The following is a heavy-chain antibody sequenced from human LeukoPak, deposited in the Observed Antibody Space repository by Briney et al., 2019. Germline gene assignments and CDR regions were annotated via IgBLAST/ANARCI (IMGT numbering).Heavy chain of an antibody. D-gene: IGHD3-22*01. J-gene: IGHJ4*02. V-gene: IGHV4-34*01. CDR1: GGSFSGYY. CDR2: INHSGST. Sequence: SETLSLTCAVYGGSFSGYYWSWIRQPPGKGLEWIGEINHSGSTNYNPSLKSRVTISVDTSKNQFSLKLSSVTAADTAVYYCARSNDSSGYSKDYFDYWGQGTLVTVSS. CDR3: ARSNDSSGYSKDYFDY.